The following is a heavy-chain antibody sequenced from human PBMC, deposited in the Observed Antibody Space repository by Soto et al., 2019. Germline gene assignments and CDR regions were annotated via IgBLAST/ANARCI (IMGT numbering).Heavy chain of an antibody. Sequence: QVQLVQSGAEVKKPGSSVKVSCKASGGTFSSYAISWVRQAPGQGLEWMGGIIPIFGTANYAQKFQGRVTITADEATSTAYMALSSLRSEDTAVYYCASYLVTIPRAFYIWGQGTMVTVSS. V-gene: IGHV1-69*01. D-gene: IGHD3-9*01. CDR2: IIPIFGTA. J-gene: IGHJ3*02. CDR3: ASYLVTIPRAFYI. CDR1: GGTFSSYA.